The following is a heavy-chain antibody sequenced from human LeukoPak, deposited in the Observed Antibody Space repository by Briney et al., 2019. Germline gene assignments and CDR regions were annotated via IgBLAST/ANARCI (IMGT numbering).Heavy chain of an antibody. CDR1: GGSISSYY. Sequence: SGTLSLTCTVSGGSISSYYWTWIRQPPGKGLEWVGYIFYSGGSNYNPSLKSRVTISVDTSKNHFSLKLSSVTAADTAVYYCARLGSTFDIWGQGTMVTVLS. V-gene: IGHV4-59*08. CDR2: IFYSGGS. J-gene: IGHJ3*02. D-gene: IGHD2-2*01. CDR3: ARLGSTFDI.